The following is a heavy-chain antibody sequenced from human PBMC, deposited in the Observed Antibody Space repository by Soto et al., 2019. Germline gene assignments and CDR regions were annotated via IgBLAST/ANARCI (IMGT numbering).Heavy chain of an antibody. J-gene: IGHJ4*02. CDR1: GYTFTGYY. Sequence: ASVRVSCKASGYTFTGYYMHWVRQAPGQGLEWMGWINPNSGGTNYAQKFQGRVTMTRDTSISTAYMELSRLRSDGAAVYYCARDLNYYDSSGYYSFDYWGQGTLVTVSS. CDR2: INPNSGGT. V-gene: IGHV1-2*02. D-gene: IGHD3-22*01. CDR3: ARDLNYYDSSGYYSFDY.